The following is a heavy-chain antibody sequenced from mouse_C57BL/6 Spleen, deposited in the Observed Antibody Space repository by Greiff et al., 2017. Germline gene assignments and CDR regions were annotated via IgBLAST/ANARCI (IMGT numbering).Heavy chain of an antibody. CDR2: IYPGGGYT. D-gene: IGHD2-1*01. CDR3: ARRGNYVGMDY. CDR1: GYTFTNYG. V-gene: IGHV1-63*01. Sequence: VQLQQSGAELVRPGTSVKMSCKASGYTFTNYGIGWAKQRPGHGLEWIGDIYPGGGYTNYNEKFKGKATLTADKSSSTAYMQFSSLTSEDSAIYYCARRGNYVGMDYWGQGTSVTVSS. J-gene: IGHJ4*01.